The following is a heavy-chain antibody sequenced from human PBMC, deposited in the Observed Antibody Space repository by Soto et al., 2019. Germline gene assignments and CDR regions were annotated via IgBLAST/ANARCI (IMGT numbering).Heavy chain of an antibody. J-gene: IGHJ4*02. V-gene: IGHV3-33*01. CDR2: IWYDGTNE. CDR3: ARVDAVVGNDY. Sequence: GGSLRLSCAASGFIFSNYGMHWVRQAPGKGLEWVAVIWYDGTNEDYAVSVKGRFSISRDNSKNTLYLQMNSLRDEDTAVYYCARVDAVVGNDYWGQGTLVTVSS. CDR1: GFIFSNYG. D-gene: IGHD6-19*01.